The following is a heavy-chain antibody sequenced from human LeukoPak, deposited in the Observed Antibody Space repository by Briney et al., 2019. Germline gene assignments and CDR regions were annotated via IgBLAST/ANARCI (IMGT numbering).Heavy chain of an antibody. CDR2: ISAYNGNT. V-gene: IGHV1-18*01. D-gene: IGHD6-6*01. CDR1: GYTFTSYG. Sequence: ASVKVSCKASGYTFTSYGISWVRQAPGQGLEWMGWISAYNGNTNYAPKLQGRVTMTTDTSTSTAYMELRSLRSDDTAVYYCARDRASVYSSSSVDYWGQGTLVTVSS. CDR3: ARDRASVYSSSSVDY. J-gene: IGHJ4*02.